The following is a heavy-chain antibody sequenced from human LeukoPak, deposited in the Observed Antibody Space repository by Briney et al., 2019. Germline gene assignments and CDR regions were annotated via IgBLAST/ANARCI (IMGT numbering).Heavy chain of an antibody. V-gene: IGHV4-31*03. D-gene: IGHD2-15*01. CDR2: IYYSGST. J-gene: IGHJ4*02. Sequence: SQTLSLTCTVSGGSISSGGYYWSWIRQHPGTGLEWIGYIYYSGSTYYNPSLKSRVTISVDTSKNQFSLKLSSVTAADTAVYYCAREGPYCSGGSCYIDYWGQGTLVTVSS. CDR1: GGSISSGGYY. CDR3: AREGPYCSGGSCYIDY.